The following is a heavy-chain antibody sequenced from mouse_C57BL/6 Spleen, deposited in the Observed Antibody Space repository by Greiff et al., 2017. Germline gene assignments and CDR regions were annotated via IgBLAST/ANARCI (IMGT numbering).Heavy chain of an antibody. Sequence: QVQLQQPGAELVKPGASVKLSCKASGYTFTSYWMHWVKQRPGQGLEWIGMIHPNSGSTNYNEKFKSKATLTVDKSSSTAYMQLSSLTSEDSAVYYCARGPVVDYYAMDYWGQGTSVTVSS. CDR2: IHPNSGST. D-gene: IGHD1-1*01. V-gene: IGHV1-64*01. CDR3: ARGPVVDYYAMDY. CDR1: GYTFTSYW. J-gene: IGHJ4*01.